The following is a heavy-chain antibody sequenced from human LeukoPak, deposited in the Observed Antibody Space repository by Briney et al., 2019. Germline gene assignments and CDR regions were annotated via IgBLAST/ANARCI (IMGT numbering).Heavy chain of an antibody. Sequence: GGSLRLSCAASGFTFSNYWMSWVRQAPGKGLEWVANIKQDGSEKYYVDSVKGRFTISRENAKNSLYLQMNSLRAEDTAVYYCARDSTRTYYYDSSGYYGYFDYWGQGTLVTVSS. J-gene: IGHJ4*02. V-gene: IGHV3-7*01. CDR1: GFTFSNYW. CDR3: ARDSTRTYYYDSSGYYGYFDY. D-gene: IGHD3-22*01. CDR2: IKQDGSEK.